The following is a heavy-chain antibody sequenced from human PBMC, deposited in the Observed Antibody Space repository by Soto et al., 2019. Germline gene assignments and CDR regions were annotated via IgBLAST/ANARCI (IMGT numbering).Heavy chain of an antibody. J-gene: IGHJ4*02. Sequence: EVQLVESGGGLVQPGGSLRLSCAASGFTFSSYAMHWVRQAPGKGLEYVSAISSNGGSTYYANSVKGRFTISRDNSKNTLYLKMGSLRAEDMAVYYCARSLYCSSTSCYGGEYYFDYRGQGTLVTVSS. CDR2: ISSNGGST. D-gene: IGHD2-2*01. CDR3: ARSLYCSSTSCYGGEYYFDY. CDR1: GFTFSSYA. V-gene: IGHV3-64*01.